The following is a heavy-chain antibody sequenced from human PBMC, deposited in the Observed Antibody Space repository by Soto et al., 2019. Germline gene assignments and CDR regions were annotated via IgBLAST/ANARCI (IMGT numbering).Heavy chain of an antibody. D-gene: IGHD6-13*01. J-gene: IGHJ4*02. CDR2: IYYSGST. V-gene: IGHV4-59*01. Sequence: SETLSLTCTVSGGSISSYYWSWIRQPPGKGLEWIGYIYYSGSTNYNPSLKSRVTISVDTSKNQFSLRLSSVTAADTAVYYCASVYSSSWYRFDYWGQGTLVTVSS. CDR1: GGSISSYY. CDR3: ASVYSSSWYRFDY.